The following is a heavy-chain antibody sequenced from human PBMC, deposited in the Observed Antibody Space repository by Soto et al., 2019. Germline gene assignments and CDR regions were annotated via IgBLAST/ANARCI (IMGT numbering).Heavy chain of an antibody. CDR2: IYHSGST. CDR3: ARYGSGSSVWFDP. V-gene: IGHV4-30-2*02. J-gene: IGHJ5*02. Sequence: SETLSLTCAVSGGSISSGGYSWSWIRQPPGKGLEWIGYIYHSGSTNYNPSLKSRVTISVDTCKNQFSLKLSSVTAADTAVYYCARYGSGSSVWFDPWGQGTLVTVSS. D-gene: IGHD3-10*01. CDR1: GGSISSGGYS.